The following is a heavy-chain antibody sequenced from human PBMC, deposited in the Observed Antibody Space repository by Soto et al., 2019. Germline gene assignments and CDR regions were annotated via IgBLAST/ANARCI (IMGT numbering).Heavy chain of an antibody. Sequence: SETLSPTCTVSGGSISSSSYYWGWIRQPPGKGLEWIGSIYYSGSTYYNPSLKSRVTISVDTSKNQFSLKLSPVTAADTAVYYCARQIAPSRNDYYYYGMDVWGQGTTVTVSS. V-gene: IGHV4-39*01. D-gene: IGHD3-22*01. J-gene: IGHJ6*02. CDR1: GGSISSSSYY. CDR3: ARQIAPSRNDYYYYGMDV. CDR2: IYYSGST.